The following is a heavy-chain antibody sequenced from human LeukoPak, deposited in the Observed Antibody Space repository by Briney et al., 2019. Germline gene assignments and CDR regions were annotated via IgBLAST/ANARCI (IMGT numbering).Heavy chain of an antibody. CDR1: GFTVSSNY. J-gene: IGHJ4*02. CDR3: ARADSLLDYFDY. D-gene: IGHD2-21*01. Sequence: GGSLRLSCAASGFTVSSNYMSWVRQAPGKGLEWVSSISNSGGSTYYADSVKGRFTISRDNSKNTLYLQMNSLRAEDTAVYYCARADSLLDYFDYWGQGTLVTVSS. CDR2: ISNSGGST. V-gene: IGHV3-53*01.